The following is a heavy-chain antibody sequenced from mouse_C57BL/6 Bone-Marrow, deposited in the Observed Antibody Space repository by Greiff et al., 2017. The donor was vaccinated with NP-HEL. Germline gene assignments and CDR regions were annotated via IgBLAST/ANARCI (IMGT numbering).Heavy chain of an antibody. CDR2: IDPSDSYT. Sequence: QVQLQQPGAELVRPGTSVKLSCKASGYTFTSYWMHWVKQRPGQGLEWIGVIDPSDSYTNYNQKFKGKATLTVATSSSTAYMQLSSLTSEDSAVYYCARETALFAYWGQGTLVTVSA. CDR1: GYTFTSYW. CDR3: ARETALFAY. V-gene: IGHV1-59*01. D-gene: IGHD3-2*01. J-gene: IGHJ3*01.